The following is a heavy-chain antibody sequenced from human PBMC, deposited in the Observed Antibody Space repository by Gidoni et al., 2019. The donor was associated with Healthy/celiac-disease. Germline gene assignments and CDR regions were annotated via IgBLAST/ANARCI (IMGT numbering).Heavy chain of an antibody. Sequence: QVQLVESGGGVVQPGRSLRLSCAASGFTFSSYGMHWVRQAPAKGLEWVAVISYDGSNKYYADSVKGRFTISRDNSKNTLYLQMNSLRAEDTAVYYCAKAEEFVVVTATFDYWGQGTLVTVSS. CDR2: ISYDGSNK. CDR3: AKAEEFVVVTATFDY. J-gene: IGHJ4*02. CDR1: GFTFSSYG. D-gene: IGHD2-21*02. V-gene: IGHV3-30*18.